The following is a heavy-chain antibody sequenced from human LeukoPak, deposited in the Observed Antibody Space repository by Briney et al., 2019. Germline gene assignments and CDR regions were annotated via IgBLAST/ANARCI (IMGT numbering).Heavy chain of an antibody. CDR2: ISYDGSNK. D-gene: IGHD6-19*01. J-gene: IGHJ4*02. V-gene: IGHV3-30*04. CDR1: GFTFSSYA. Sequence: GGSLRLSCAASGFTFSSYAMHWVRQAPGKGLEWVAVISYDGSNKYYADSVKGRFTISRDNSKNTLYLQMNSLRAEDTAVYYCARGSGIAVSADYWGQGTLVTVSS. CDR3: ARGSGIAVSADY.